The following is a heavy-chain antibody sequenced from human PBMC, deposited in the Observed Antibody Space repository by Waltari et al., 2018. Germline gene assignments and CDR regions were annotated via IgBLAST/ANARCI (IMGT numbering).Heavy chain of an antibody. J-gene: IGHJ6*02. Sequence: QVQLQESGPGLVKPSETLSLTCTVSGGSISSYYWSWIRQPPGKGLGWIGYIYYSGSTNYNPSLKSRVTISVDTSKNQFSLKLSSVTAADTAVYYCARDRTSGLRYFDWLGDYYGMDVWGQGTTVTVSS. CDR3: ARDRTSGLRYFDWLGDYYGMDV. CDR2: IYYSGST. CDR1: GGSISSYY. V-gene: IGHV4-59*01. D-gene: IGHD3-9*01.